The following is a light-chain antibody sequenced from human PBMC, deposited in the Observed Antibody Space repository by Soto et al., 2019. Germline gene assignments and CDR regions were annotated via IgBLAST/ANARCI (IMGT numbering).Light chain of an antibody. CDR2: DAS. J-gene: IGKJ2*01. V-gene: IGKV3-20*01. CDR3: QQYVVSPYT. CDR1: QSINSRS. Sequence: DIVLTQSPGTLSLSPGERATLSCGASQSINSRSLAWYQQKPGQAPRLLIYDASSRATGIPDRFSASGSGTDFTLTISSLEPEDFAVYYCQQYVVSPYTFGQRAKVDI.